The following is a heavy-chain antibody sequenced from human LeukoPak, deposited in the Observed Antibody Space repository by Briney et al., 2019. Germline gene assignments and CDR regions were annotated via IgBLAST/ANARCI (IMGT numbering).Heavy chain of an antibody. CDR2: IYYSGST. CDR1: GGSISSSSYY. V-gene: IGHV4-39*07. D-gene: IGHD4-23*01. Sequence: SETLSLTCTVSGGSISSSSYYWGWIRQPPGKGLEWIGSIYYSGSTYYNPSLKSRVTMSVDTSKNQFSLKLSSVTAADTAVYYCVTYGGNHSHWGQGTMVTVSS. J-gene: IGHJ3*01. CDR3: VTYGGNHSH.